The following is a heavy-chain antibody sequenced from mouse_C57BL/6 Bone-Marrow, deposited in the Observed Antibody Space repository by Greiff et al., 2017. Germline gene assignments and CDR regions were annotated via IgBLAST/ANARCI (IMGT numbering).Heavy chain of an antibody. CDR3: ASLWEFDY. CDR2: IWPGGGT. J-gene: IGHJ2*01. Sequence: QVQLKESGPGLVAPSPSLSITCTVSGFSLTSYAISWVRQPPGKGLEWLGVIWPGGGTNYNSALKSRLSISKDNSKSQVFLKMNSLQTDDTARYYCASLWEFDYWGQGTTLTVSS. CDR1: GFSLTSYA. D-gene: IGHD1-1*01. V-gene: IGHV2-9-1*01.